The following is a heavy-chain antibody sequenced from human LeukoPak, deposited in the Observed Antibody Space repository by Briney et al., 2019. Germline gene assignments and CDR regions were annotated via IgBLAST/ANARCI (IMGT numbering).Heavy chain of an antibody. CDR2: IYSTGSI. Sequence: PETLSLTCTLSGGSFSNYYWTWIRQPPGKGLEWLGYIYSTGSISYNPSLESRVTISIDTSKNTFSLKLTSVTAADTAVYFCARWNLDLAYDIWGQGTMVTVSS. D-gene: IGHD1-1*01. V-gene: IGHV4-59*08. CDR1: GGSFSNYY. CDR3: ARWNLDLAYDI. J-gene: IGHJ3*02.